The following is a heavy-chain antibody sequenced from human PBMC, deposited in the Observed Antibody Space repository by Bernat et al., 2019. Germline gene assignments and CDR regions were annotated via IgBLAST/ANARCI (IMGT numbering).Heavy chain of an antibody. D-gene: IGHD2-8*01. CDR2: ISYDGSNK. Sequence: QVQLVESGGGVVQPGRSPRLSCAASGFTFSSYGMHWVRQAPGKGLEWVAVISYDGSNKYYADSVKGRFTISRDNSKNTLYLQMNSLRAEDTAVYYCAKDLMEEYCTNGVCYYYYGMDVWGQGTTVTVSS. CDR1: GFTFSSYG. V-gene: IGHV3-30*18. J-gene: IGHJ6*02. CDR3: AKDLMEEYCTNGVCYYYYGMDV.